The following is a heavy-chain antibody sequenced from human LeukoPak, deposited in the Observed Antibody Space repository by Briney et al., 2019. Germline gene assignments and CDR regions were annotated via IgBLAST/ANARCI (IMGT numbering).Heavy chain of an antibody. CDR3: ARVYCSVVVAATRGCYFDS. J-gene: IGHJ4*02. CDR1: GYSFTNYD. V-gene: IGHV1-8*01. Sequence: ASVKISCKASGYSFTNYDINWVRQATGQGLEWMGWMNPNSGNTGLAQKFQGRVTMTRNTSIITAHMELSSLTSEDTAVYYCARVYCSVVVAATRGCYFDSWGQGTLVTV. CDR2: MNPNSGNT. D-gene: IGHD2-15*01.